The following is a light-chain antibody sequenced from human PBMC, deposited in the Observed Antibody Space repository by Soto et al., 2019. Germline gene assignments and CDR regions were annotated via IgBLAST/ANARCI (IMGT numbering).Light chain of an antibody. CDR2: LGS. CDR3: MQGTHWPPT. J-gene: IGKJ1*01. V-gene: IGKV2-28*01. Sequence: DIVMTQSPLSLPVTPGEPASISCRSSQSLLNSNGYNYLDWYLQKPGQSPQLLIYLGSSRASGVPDRFSGSGSGTDFTLTISRVEAEDVGVYYCMQGTHWPPTFGQGTKVDIK. CDR1: QSLLNSNGYNY.